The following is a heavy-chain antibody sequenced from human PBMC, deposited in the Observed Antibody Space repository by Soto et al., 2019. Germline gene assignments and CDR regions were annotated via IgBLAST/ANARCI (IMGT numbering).Heavy chain of an antibody. CDR1: GGTFSSYA. V-gene: IGHV1-69*06. D-gene: IGHD3-10*01. CDR2: IIPIFGTA. J-gene: IGHJ6*02. CDR3: ARRGGFGALYYCGMDV. Sequence: QVQLVQSGAEVKKPGSSVKVSCKASGGTFSSYAISWVRQAPGQGLEWMGGIIPIFGTANYAQKFQGRVTITAVKSTSTAYMELSSLGSEDTAVYYCARRGGFGALYYCGMDVWGQGTKVTVSS.